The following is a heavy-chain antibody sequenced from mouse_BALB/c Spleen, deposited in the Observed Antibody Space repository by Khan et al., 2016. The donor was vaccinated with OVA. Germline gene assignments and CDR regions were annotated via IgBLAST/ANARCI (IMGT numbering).Heavy chain of an antibody. CDR3: ARYGPYGLVDY. CDR2: INTYTGEP. CDR1: GYTFTNYG. Sequence: QIQLVQSGPELKKPGETVKISCKASGYTFTNYGMNWVKQAPGKGLKWMGWINTYTGEPTYADDFKGRFAFSLETSASTAYLQINNLKNEDTATYFCARYGPYGLVDYWGQGTSVTVSS. D-gene: IGHD1-1*01. J-gene: IGHJ4*01. V-gene: IGHV9-3-1*01.